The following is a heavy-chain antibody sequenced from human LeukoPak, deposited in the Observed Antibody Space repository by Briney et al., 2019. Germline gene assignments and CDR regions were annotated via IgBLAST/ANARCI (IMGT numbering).Heavy chain of an antibody. V-gene: IGHV4-61*02. D-gene: IGHD3-22*01. CDR3: ARTYYYDSSGYYY. Sequence: SETLSLTCTVSGGSISSGSYYWSWIRQPAGKGLEWIGRIYTSGSTNYNPSLKSRVTISVDTSKNQFSLKLSSVTAADTAVYYCARTYYYDSSGYYYWGQGTLVTVSS. J-gene: IGHJ4*02. CDR2: IYTSGST. CDR1: GGSISSGSYY.